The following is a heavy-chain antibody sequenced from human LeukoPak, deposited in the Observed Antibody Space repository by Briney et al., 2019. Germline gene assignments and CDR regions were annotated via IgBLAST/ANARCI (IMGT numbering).Heavy chain of an antibody. CDR2: IRSKANGYAA. CDR1: GFTFSGSA. CDR3: TRLLFGSFDY. V-gene: IGHV3-73*01. J-gene: IGHJ4*02. D-gene: IGHD3-3*01. Sequence: GGSLRLSCAASGFTFSGSAMHWVRQASGKGLEWVGRIRSKANGYAAAYAASVKGRFTISRDDSKNTAYLQMNSLKTEDTAVYYCTRLLFGSFDYWGQGTLVTVSS.